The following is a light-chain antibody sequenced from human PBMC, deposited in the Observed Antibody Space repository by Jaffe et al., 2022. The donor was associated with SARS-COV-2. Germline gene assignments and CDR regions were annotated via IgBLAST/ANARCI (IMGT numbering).Light chain of an antibody. J-gene: IGKJ2*01. CDR3: QQSYTTLYT. V-gene: IGKV1-39*01. CDR2: AAS. CDR1: QSISSF. Sequence: DIQMTQSPSSLSASIGDRVTITCRASQSISSFLNWFQQKPGKAPKLLIFAASNVQSGVPSRFSGSGSGTDFTLTISSLQPEDFATYYCQQSYTTLYTFGQGTKLEIK.